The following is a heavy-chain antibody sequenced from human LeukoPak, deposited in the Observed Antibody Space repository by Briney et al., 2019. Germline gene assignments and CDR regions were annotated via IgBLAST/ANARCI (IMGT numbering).Heavy chain of an antibody. CDR1: GFTFTNYA. D-gene: IGHD1-20*01. CDR3: AKVKWKLIGYFDY. V-gene: IGHV3-23*01. J-gene: IGHJ4*02. CDR2: LTGDGGT. Sequence: GGSLRLSCAASGFTFTNYAMSWVRQAPGKGLEWVSVLTGDGGTYYADSVKGRFTNSRDDSKNTLFLQMNSLRAEDTAVYFCAKVKWKLIGYFDYWGQGTLVTVSS.